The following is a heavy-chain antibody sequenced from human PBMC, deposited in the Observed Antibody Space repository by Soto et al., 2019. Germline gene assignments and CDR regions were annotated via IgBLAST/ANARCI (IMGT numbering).Heavy chain of an antibody. CDR2: IVVGSGNT. V-gene: IGHV1-58*02. CDR1: GFTFTSSA. CDR3: AALPWEGYYDSSGYYSGYYYGMDV. Sequence: ASVKVSCKASGFTFTSSAMQWVRQARGQRLEWIGWIVVGSGNTNYAQKFQERVTITRDMSTSTAYMELSSLRSEDTAVYYCAALPWEGYYDSSGYYSGYYYGMDVWGQGTTVTVSS. J-gene: IGHJ6*02. D-gene: IGHD3-22*01.